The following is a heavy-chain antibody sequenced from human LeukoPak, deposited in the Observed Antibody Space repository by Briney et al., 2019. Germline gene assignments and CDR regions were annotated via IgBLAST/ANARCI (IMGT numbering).Heavy chain of an antibody. CDR3: ARDSAGNDY. Sequence: GGSLRLSCAASGFTFSTYWMSWVRQAPGKGLEWVANIKQGGSEKYYVDSVKGRFTISRDNAKNSLYLQMNSLRAEDTAMYYCARDSAGNDYWGQGTLVTVSS. CDR2: IKQGGSEK. D-gene: IGHD6-13*01. J-gene: IGHJ4*02. CDR1: GFTFSTYW. V-gene: IGHV3-7*01.